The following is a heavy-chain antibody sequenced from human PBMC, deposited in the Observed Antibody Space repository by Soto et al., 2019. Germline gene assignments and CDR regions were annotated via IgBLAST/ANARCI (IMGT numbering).Heavy chain of an antibody. Sequence: QVQLVQSGAEVKKPGSSVKVSCKASGGTFSSYSINWVRQAPGQGLEWMGEISPIFGTANYAQTFQGRVTITADESTSTAYVELSSLRSEDTAVYYCARDGGRHSGGIDYWGQGTLVTVSS. CDR3: ARDGGRHSGGIDY. CDR2: ISPIFGTA. CDR1: GGTFSSYS. V-gene: IGHV1-69*01. D-gene: IGHD1-26*01. J-gene: IGHJ4*02.